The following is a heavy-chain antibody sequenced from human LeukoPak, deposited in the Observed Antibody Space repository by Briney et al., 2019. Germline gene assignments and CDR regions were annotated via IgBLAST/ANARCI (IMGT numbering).Heavy chain of an antibody. CDR3: ASSTSFNWFDP. V-gene: IGHV4-34*01. CDR2: INHSGST. D-gene: IGHD2-2*01. Sequence: PSETLSLTCAVYGGSFSGYYWSWIRQPPGKGLEWIGEINHSGSTNYNPSLKSRVTISVDTSKNQFSLKLSSVTAADTAVYYCASSTSFNWFDPWGQGTLVTVSS. CDR1: GGSFSGYY. J-gene: IGHJ5*02.